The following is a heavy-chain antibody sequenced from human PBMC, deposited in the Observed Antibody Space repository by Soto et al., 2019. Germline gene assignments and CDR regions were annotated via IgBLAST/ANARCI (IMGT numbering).Heavy chain of an antibody. Sequence: ASVKVSCKASGYTLTSYYMHWVRQAPGQGLEWMGIINPSGGSTSYAQKFQGRVTMTRDTSTSTVYMELSSLRSEDTAVYYCARELVSGLRAAAGFDYWGQGTLVTVSS. CDR1: GYTLTSYY. D-gene: IGHD6-13*01. CDR2: INPSGGST. CDR3: ARELVSGLRAAAGFDY. V-gene: IGHV1-46*01. J-gene: IGHJ4*02.